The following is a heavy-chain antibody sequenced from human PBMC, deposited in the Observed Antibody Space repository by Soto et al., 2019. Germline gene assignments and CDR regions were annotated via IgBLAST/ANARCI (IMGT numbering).Heavy chain of an antibody. D-gene: IGHD1-1*01. CDR1: GFTFSMYW. J-gene: IGHJ4*02. CDR3: TRGPRSTSTGTGAF. V-gene: IGHV3-74*01. CDR2: INDDGSHT. Sequence: LRLSCAASGFTFSMYWMHWVRQVPGKGPEWVSRINDDGSHTNYADSVKGRFTISRDNAKNTLYLQMNDLRAEDTAVYYCTRGPRSTSTGTGAFWGQGTLVTVSS.